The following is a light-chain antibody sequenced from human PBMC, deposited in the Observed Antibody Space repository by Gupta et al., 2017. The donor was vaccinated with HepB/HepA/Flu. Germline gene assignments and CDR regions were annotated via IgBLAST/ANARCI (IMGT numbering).Light chain of an antibody. Sequence: QSALTQPASVSGSPGQSITISCTGTSSDIGAYNYVSWYQQHPDKAPKLMIYDVSSRPSGVSNRFSGSKSGNTASLIISGLQAEDEADYYCCSYTSSSTLVFGGGTKLTVL. CDR3: CSYTSSSTLV. CDR2: DVS. J-gene: IGLJ3*02. V-gene: IGLV2-14*03. CDR1: SSDIGAYNY.